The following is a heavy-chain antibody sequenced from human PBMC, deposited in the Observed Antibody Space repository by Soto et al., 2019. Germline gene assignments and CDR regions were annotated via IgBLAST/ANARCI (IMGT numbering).Heavy chain of an antibody. CDR1: GYSFTSYW. V-gene: IGHV5-51*01. Sequence: PGESLKISCKGSGYSFTSYWIGWVRQMPGKGLEWMGIIYPGDSDTRYSPSFQGQVTISADKSISTAYLQWSSLKASDTAMYYCARRGILACPVPIAARQGYYYYGMDVWGQGTTVTVSS. J-gene: IGHJ6*02. D-gene: IGHD6-6*01. CDR3: ARRGILACPVPIAARQGYYYYGMDV. CDR2: IYPGDSDT.